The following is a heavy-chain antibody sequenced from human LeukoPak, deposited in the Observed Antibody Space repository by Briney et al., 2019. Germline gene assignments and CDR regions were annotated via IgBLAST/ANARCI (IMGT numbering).Heavy chain of an antibody. CDR3: LKAPGGVATMLLHYFDY. CDR1: GFTFSRYA. V-gene: IGHV3-64D*09. Sequence: GGSLRLSCSVSGFTFSRYAMHWVRQTPGKGLEHVSGISSNGGSTYYADSVKGRFTISRDNSKNTLYLQMSSLRAEDTAVYYWLKAPGGVATMLLHYFDYWGPGTLVTVSS. CDR2: ISSNGGST. J-gene: IGHJ4*02. D-gene: IGHD5-24*01.